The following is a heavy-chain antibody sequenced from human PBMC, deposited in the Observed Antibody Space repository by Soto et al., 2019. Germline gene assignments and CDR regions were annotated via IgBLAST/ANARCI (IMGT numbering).Heavy chain of an antibody. CDR3: TRGGIWGVSWNWFDT. V-gene: IGHV3-13*01. CDR1: GFTFSSYD. D-gene: IGHD3-10*01. Sequence: PGGSLRLSCAASGFTFSSYDIHWVRQATGKGVEWVSGIDSAGDAKYPASVKGRFTISRENAKNSLYLQMNSLRAEDTAMYYCTRGGIWGVSWNWFDTWGQGTLVTVSS. J-gene: IGHJ5*02. CDR2: IDSAGDA.